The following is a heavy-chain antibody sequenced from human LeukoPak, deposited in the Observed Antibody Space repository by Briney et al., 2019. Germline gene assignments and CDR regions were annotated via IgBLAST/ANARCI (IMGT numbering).Heavy chain of an antibody. CDR1: GGSFSGYY. Sequence: SETLSLTCAVYGGSFSGYYWSWIRQPPGKGLEWIGEINHSGSTNYNPSLKSRVTISVDTSKNQFSLKLSSVTAADTAVYYCARGLLWFGELGSTYYYGMDVWGQGTTVTVSS. D-gene: IGHD3-10*01. CDR3: ARGLLWFGELGSTYYYGMDV. J-gene: IGHJ6*02. CDR2: INHSGST. V-gene: IGHV4-34*01.